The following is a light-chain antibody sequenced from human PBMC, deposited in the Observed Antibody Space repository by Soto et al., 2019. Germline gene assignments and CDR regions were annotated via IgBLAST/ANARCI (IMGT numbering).Light chain of an antibody. J-gene: IGKJ1*01. Sequence: YCSGSQQRPGQSPRRRNHQASHRDSGVPDRFSGSGSDTDCTLKISGLEAADVGVYCCMHGTQRPLTFGQGTKVEVK. CDR2: QAS. CDR1: Y. V-gene: IGKV2-30*01. CDR3: MHGTQRPLT.